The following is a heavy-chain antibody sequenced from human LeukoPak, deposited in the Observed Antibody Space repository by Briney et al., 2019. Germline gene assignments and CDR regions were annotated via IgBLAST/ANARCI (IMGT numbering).Heavy chain of an antibody. D-gene: IGHD6-19*01. Sequence: SVKVSCKASGGTFSSYAISWVRQAPGQGLEWMGRIIPILGIANYAQKFQGRVTITADKSTSTAYMELSSLRSEDTAVYYCARWDSSGYLDYWGQGTLVTVSS. J-gene: IGHJ4*02. CDR2: IIPILGIA. CDR3: ARWDSSGYLDY. CDR1: GGTFSSYA. V-gene: IGHV1-69*04.